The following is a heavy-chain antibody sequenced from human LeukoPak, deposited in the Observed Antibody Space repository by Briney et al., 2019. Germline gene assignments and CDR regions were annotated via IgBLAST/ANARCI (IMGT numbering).Heavy chain of an antibody. J-gene: IGHJ3*02. CDR3: ARDPPHYYDSSGGDAFDI. CDR2: IYHSGST. Sequence: PETLSLTCAVYGGSFSGYYWSWIRQPPGKGLEWIGEIYHSGSTNYNPSLKSRVTISVDKSKNQFSLKLSSVTAADTAVYYCARDPPHYYDSSGGDAFDIWGQGTMVTVSP. V-gene: IGHV4-34*01. D-gene: IGHD3-22*01. CDR1: GGSFSGYY.